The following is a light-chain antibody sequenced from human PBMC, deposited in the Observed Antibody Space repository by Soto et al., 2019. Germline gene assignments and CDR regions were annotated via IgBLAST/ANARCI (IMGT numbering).Light chain of an antibody. CDR3: KLYAHPPTT. Sequence: TPLCWPYSQSVFNNHIGWYQQKPGQAPRRLIFGASFRATGIPDRFSVSGSGTNITLTSSILEPEDSAVYYCKLYAHPPTTFGQGTKVDIK. CDR1: QSVFNNH. CDR2: GAS. J-gene: IGKJ1*01. V-gene: IGKV3-20*01.